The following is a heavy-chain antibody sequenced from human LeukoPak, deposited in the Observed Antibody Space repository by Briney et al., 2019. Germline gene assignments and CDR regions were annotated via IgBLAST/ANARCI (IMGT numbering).Heavy chain of an antibody. CDR3: AREQYYDFWSGVNDAFDI. CDR2: INPSGGST. Sequence: ASVKVSCKASGYTFTSYYMHWVRQAPGQGLEWMGIINPSGGSTSYAQKFQGRVTMTRDTSTSTVYMELSSLRSEDTAVYYCAREQYYDFWSGVNDAFDIWGQGTMVTVSS. J-gene: IGHJ3*02. D-gene: IGHD3-3*01. V-gene: IGHV1-46*01. CDR1: GYTFTSYY.